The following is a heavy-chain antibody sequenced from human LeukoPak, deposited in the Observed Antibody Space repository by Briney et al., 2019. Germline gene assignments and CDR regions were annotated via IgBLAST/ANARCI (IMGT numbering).Heavy chain of an antibody. Sequence: GGSLRLSCAASGFTFSSYSMNWVRQAPGKGLEWVSSISSSSSYIYCADSVKGRFTISRDNAKNSLYLKMNSLRAEDTAVYYCARAVPSTYYYDSSGYPDYWGQGTLVTVSS. CDR1: GFTFSSYS. CDR3: ARAVPSTYYYDSSGYPDY. J-gene: IGHJ4*02. CDR2: ISSSSSYI. D-gene: IGHD3-22*01. V-gene: IGHV3-21*01.